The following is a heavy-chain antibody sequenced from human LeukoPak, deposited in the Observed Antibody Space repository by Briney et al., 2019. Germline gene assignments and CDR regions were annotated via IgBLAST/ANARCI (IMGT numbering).Heavy chain of an antibody. CDR3: ARAYWGPIAARPTDDAFDI. Sequence: GGSLRLSCAASGLTFSSYWMSWVRQAPGKGLEWVANIKQDGSEKYYVDSVKGRFTISRDNAKNSLYLQMNSLRAEDTAVYYCARAYWGPIAARPTDDAFDIWGQGAMVTVSS. CDR2: IKQDGSEK. D-gene: IGHD6-6*01. CDR1: GLTFSSYW. V-gene: IGHV3-7*01. J-gene: IGHJ3*02.